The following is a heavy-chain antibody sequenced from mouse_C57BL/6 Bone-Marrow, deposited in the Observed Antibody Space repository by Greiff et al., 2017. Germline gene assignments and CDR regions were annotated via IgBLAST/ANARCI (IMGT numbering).Heavy chain of an antibody. CDR2: IYPGSGST. D-gene: IGHD2-5*01. V-gene: IGHV1-55*01. J-gene: IGHJ2*01. CDR3: ARGEGYSNFYYFDY. CDR1: GYTFTSYW. Sequence: VKLQQPGAELVKPGASVKMSCKASGYTFTSYWITWVKQRPGQGLEWIGDIYPGSGSTNYNEKFKSKATLTVDTSSSTAYMQLSSLTSEDSAVYYCARGEGYSNFYYFDYWGQGTTLTVSS.